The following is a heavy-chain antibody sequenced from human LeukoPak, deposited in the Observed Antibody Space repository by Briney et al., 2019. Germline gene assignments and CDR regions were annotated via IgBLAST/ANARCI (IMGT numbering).Heavy chain of an antibody. D-gene: IGHD4-23*01. CDR1: GGSISGYY. CDR3: ARRGGNGGSFDY. Sequence: SETLSLTCTVSGGSISGYYWSWIRQPPGKGLEWIGYMYYSGSGSANYNPSLKSRVSISVDTSKNHFSLKLSSVTAADTAVYYCARRGGNGGSFDYWGQGTLVTVSS. CDR2: MYYSGSGSA. J-gene: IGHJ4*02. V-gene: IGHV4-59*08.